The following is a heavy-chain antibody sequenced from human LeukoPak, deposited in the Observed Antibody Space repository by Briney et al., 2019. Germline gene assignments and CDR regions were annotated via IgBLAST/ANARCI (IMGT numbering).Heavy chain of an antibody. CDR1: GFSVSDTY. CDR3: AKGPLIEVAGTTWDY. D-gene: IGHD6-19*01. V-gene: IGHV3-23*01. J-gene: IGHJ4*02. CDR2: ISGSGGST. Sequence: GGSLRLSCAASGFSVSDTYMIWVRQAPGKGLEWVSAISGSGGSTYYADSVKGRFTISRDNSKNTLHLQMNSLRAEDTAVYYCAKGPLIEVAGTTWDYWGQGTLVTVSS.